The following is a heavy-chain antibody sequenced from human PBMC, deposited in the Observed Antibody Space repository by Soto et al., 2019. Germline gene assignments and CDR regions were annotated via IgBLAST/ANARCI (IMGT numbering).Heavy chain of an antibody. Sequence: ASVKVSCKASGYTFTGYYMHWVRQAPGQGLEWMGWINPNSGGTNYAQKFQGWVTMTRDTSISTAYMELSRLRSDDTAVYYCARDRAATPVLRFLEWLQTGYYGMDVWGQGTTVTVSS. CDR3: ARDRAATPVLRFLEWLQTGYYGMDV. CDR1: GYTFTGYY. D-gene: IGHD3-3*01. CDR2: INPNSGGT. V-gene: IGHV1-2*04. J-gene: IGHJ6*02.